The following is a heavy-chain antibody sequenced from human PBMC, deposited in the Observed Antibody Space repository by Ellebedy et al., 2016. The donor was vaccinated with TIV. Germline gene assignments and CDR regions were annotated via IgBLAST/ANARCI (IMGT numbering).Heavy chain of an antibody. D-gene: IGHD6-19*01. CDR2: ISGNNGNR. CDR1: GYTFSSNG. J-gene: IGHJ3*02. CDR3: ASRPGGGWVDAFDI. Sequence: AASVKVSCKASGYTFSSNGISWVRQAPGQGLEWMGWISGNNGNRNYGQKFQGRVTLTTDTCTSTVDMELRSLRSDDTAVYYCASRPGGGWVDAFDIWGQGTMVTVSS. V-gene: IGHV1-18*04.